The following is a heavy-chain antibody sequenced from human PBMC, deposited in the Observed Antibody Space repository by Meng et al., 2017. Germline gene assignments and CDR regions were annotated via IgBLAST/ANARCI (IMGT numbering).Heavy chain of an antibody. CDR3: ARVGKVVTAPLTY. J-gene: IGHJ4*02. CDR2: INHSGST. Sequence: QVQLLQGGAGLLKPSETLSLTCAVYGGSFSGYYWSWIRQPPGKGLEWIGEINHSGSTNYNPSLKSRVTISVDTSKNQFSLKLSSVTAADTAVYYCARVGKVVTAPLTYWGQGTLVTVSS. CDR1: GGSFSGYY. V-gene: IGHV4-34*01. D-gene: IGHD2-21*02.